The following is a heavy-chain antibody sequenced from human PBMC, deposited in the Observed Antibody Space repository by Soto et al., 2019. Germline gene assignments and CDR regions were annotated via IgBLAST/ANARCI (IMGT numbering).Heavy chain of an antibody. CDR2: ISGSGGAT. CDR1: GFTFSSYA. Sequence: PGESLKISCAATGFTFSSYAMSWVRQAPGKGLEWVSVISGSGGATYFADSVKGRFVISRDNSKNTLYLQMNSLRAEDTAIYYCAKATLRVVHPLVFDYWGQGSLVTVSS. V-gene: IGHV3-23*01. D-gene: IGHD3-3*01. CDR3: AKATLRVVHPLVFDY. J-gene: IGHJ4*02.